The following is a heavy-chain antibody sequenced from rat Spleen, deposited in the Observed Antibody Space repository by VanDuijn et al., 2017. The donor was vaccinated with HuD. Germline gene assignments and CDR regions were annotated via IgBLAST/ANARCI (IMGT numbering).Heavy chain of an antibody. CDR2: MWYDGDS. J-gene: IGHJ1*01. Sequence: QVQLKESGPGLVQSSETLSLTCTVSGFSLTSHRVSWVRQPSGKGPEWMGRMWYDGDSAYNSAMRSRLSISRDTSKSQVFLKMNSLQTEDTAMYFCARGGYGSYIYGFFDFWGPGTMVTVSS. CDR3: ARGGYGSYIYGFFDF. CDR1: GFSLTSHR. V-gene: IGHV2-70*01. D-gene: IGHD1-2*01.